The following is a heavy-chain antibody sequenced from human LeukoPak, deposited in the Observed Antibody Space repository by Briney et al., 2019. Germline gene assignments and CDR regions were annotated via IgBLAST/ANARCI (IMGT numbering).Heavy chain of an antibody. CDR2: ISSSSSYI. Sequence: PGGSLRLSCAASGFTFSSYSMNWVRQAPGKGLERVSPISSSSSYIYYADSVKGRFTISRDNAKNSLYLQMNSLRAEDTAVYYCARYSSSLYTPKNYFDYWGQGTLVTVSS. D-gene: IGHD6-13*01. J-gene: IGHJ4*02. CDR1: GFTFSSYS. CDR3: ARYSSSLYTPKNYFDY. V-gene: IGHV3-21*03.